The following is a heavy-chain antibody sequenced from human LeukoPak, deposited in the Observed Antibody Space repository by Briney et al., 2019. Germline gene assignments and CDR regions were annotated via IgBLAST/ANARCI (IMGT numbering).Heavy chain of an antibody. CDR2: IYSSGST. J-gene: IGHJ4*02. V-gene: IGHV4-59*01. Sequence: PSETLSLTCTISGASISDYCWSWIRQSPGKGLEWIGYIYSSGSTNYNPSLNSRVTISVDTSKKHFSLKLTSVTAADTAVYYCASTLITFGGLMTFYFDSWGQGILLTVSS. CDR3: ASTLITFGGLMTFYFDS. CDR1: GASISDYC. D-gene: IGHD3-16*01.